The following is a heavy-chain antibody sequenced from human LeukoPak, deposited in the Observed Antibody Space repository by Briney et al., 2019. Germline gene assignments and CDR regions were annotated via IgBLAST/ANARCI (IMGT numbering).Heavy chain of an antibody. Sequence: PGGSVRLSCAASGFTFSSYAMSWVRQAPGKGLEWVSAISGSGGSTYYADSVKGRFTISRDNSKNTLYLQMNSLRAEDTAVYYCPKDSFYYYDSSGSYNWFDPWGQGTLVTVSS. CDR3: PKDSFYYYDSSGSYNWFDP. CDR2: ISGSGGST. V-gene: IGHV3-23*01. CDR1: GFTFSSYA. D-gene: IGHD3-22*01. J-gene: IGHJ5*02.